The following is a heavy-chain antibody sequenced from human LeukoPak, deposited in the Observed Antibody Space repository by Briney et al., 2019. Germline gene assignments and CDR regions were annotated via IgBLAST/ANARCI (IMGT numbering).Heavy chain of an antibody. CDR2: ISSSSSYI. Sequence: GGSLRLPCAASGFTFSSYSMNWVRRAPGKGLEWVSFISSSSSYIYYADSVKGRFTISRDNAKNSLYLQMNRLTAEDTAVYYCARDQRQRGLQFVWFDPWGQGTLVTVSS. D-gene: IGHD5-24*01. J-gene: IGHJ5*02. V-gene: IGHV3-21*01. CDR3: ARDQRQRGLQFVWFDP. CDR1: GFTFSSYS.